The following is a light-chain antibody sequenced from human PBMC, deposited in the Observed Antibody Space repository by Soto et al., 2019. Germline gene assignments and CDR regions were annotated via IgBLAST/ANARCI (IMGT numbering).Light chain of an antibody. CDR1: SSDVGGYNY. CDR3: SSYTSSTAYV. J-gene: IGLJ1*01. CDR2: EVS. Sequence: QSVLTQPASVSGSPGQSITISCTGTSSDVGGYNYVSWYQLHPGKAPKLMVYEVSNRPSGVSNRCSGSKSGNTASLTISGLQAEDEDDYYCSSYTSSTAYVFGTGTKVTVL. V-gene: IGLV2-14*01.